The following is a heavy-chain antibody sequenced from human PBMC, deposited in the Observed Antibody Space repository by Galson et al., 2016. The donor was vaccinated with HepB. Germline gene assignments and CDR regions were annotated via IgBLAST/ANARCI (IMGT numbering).Heavy chain of an antibody. D-gene: IGHD2-21*02. V-gene: IGHV1-46*01. CDR2: ISPTGGTT. CDR3: ARAPLWGLARFGL. CDR1: GYTLTSYY. J-gene: IGHJ5*02. Sequence: SVKVSCKASGYTLTSYYMHWVRQAPGQGLEWMGVISPTGGTTTYAQRFQGRITITRDRSTSTVYMEMSSLRSEDTALYYCARAPLWGLARFGLWGQGTLVTVAT.